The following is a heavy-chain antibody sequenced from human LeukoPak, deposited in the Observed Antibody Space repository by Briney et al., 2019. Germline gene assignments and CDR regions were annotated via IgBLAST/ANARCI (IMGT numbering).Heavy chain of an antibody. Sequence: SVKVSCKASGGTFSSYAISWVRQAPGQGLEWMGGIIPIFGTANYAQKFQGRVTITADKSTSTAYMELSSLRSEDTAVYYCARELEDGHYYYGMDVWGKGATVTVSS. CDR3: ARELEDGHYYYGMDV. V-gene: IGHV1-69*06. J-gene: IGHJ6*04. D-gene: IGHD5-24*01. CDR1: GGTFSSYA. CDR2: IIPIFGTA.